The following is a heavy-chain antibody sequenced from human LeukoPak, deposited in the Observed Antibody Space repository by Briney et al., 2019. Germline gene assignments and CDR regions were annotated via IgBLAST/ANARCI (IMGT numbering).Heavy chain of an antibody. CDR3: ARRNYYYDSTAYAFDI. V-gene: IGHV4-38-2*01. CDR2: IYHSGST. CDR1: GYSISSGYY. J-gene: IGHJ3*02. Sequence: SETLSLTCAVSGYSISSGYYWGWIRQPPGKGLEWIGSIYHSGSTYYNPSLKSRVTISVDTSKNQFSLKLSSVTVADTAVYYCARRNYYYDSTAYAFDIWGQGTMVTVSS. D-gene: IGHD3-22*01.